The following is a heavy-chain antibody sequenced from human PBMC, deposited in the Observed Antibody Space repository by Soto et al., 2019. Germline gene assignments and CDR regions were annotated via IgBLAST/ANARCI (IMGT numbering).Heavy chain of an antibody. CDR3: VRAPTMILRMDV. CDR1: GYTFTSYA. V-gene: IGHV1-3*01. D-gene: IGHD2-15*01. CDR2: INAGDGNT. Sequence: ASVKVSCKASGYTFTSYAMHWVRQAPGQRLEWMGWINAGDGNTKYSQKFQGRVTITRDTSASTAYMELSSLRSEDTAVYYCVRAPTMILRMDVWGQGTTVTVS. J-gene: IGHJ6*02.